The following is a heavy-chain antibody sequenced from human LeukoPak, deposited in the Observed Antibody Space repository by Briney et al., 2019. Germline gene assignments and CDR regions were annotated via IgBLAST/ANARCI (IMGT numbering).Heavy chain of an antibody. CDR3: ARDINQGGTVGATLYY. D-gene: IGHD1-26*01. V-gene: IGHV3-30-3*01. CDR1: GFTFSSYA. Sequence: GGSLRLSCAASGFTFSSYAMHWVRQAPGKGLEWVAVISYDGSNKYYADSVKGRFTISRDNSKNTLYLQMNSLRAEDTAVYYCARDINQGGTVGATLYYWGQGTLVTVSS. J-gene: IGHJ4*02. CDR2: ISYDGSNK.